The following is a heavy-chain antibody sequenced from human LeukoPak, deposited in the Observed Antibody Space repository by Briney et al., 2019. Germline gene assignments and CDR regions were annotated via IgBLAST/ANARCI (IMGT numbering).Heavy chain of an antibody. CDR1: GFTFSSYA. V-gene: IGHV3-23*01. CDR2: ISGSGGST. D-gene: IGHD2-2*01. J-gene: IGHJ4*02. Sequence: GGSLRLSCAAPGFTFSSYAMGWVRQAPGKALEWVSGISGSGGSTHYADSVKGRFTISRDNSKNTLYLQMNSLRAEDTAVYYCAKDRRGCTSTSCYYRFDYWGQGTLVTVSS. CDR3: AKDRRGCTSTSCYYRFDY.